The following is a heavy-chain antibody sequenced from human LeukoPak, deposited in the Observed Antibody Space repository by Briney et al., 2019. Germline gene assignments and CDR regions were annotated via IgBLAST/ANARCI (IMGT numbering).Heavy chain of an antibody. D-gene: IGHD3-3*01. CDR1: GYTFSSYG. V-gene: IGHV1-18*01. CDR2: ISVYNGNT. CDR3: ARHRYDFWSDYTD. J-gene: IGHJ4*02. Sequence: ASVKVSCKASGYTFSSYGISWVRQAPGQGLEWMGWISVYNGNTTYGQKFQDRPTMTTDRSTRTGYMELGSLRSDDTAVYYCARHRYDFWSDYTDWGQGTLVTVSS.